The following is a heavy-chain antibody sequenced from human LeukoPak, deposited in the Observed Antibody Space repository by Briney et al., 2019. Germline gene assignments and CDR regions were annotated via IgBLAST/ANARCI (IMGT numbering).Heavy chain of an antibody. D-gene: IGHD2-15*01. CDR1: GYTLTELS. V-gene: IGHV1-24*01. Sequence: ASVKVSCKASGYTLTELSMHWVRQAPGKGLEWMGGFDPEDGETIYAQKFQSRVTMTEDTSTDTAYMELSSLRSEDTAVYYCASYHGIYWFDPWGQGTLVTVSS. CDR2: FDPEDGET. J-gene: IGHJ5*02. CDR3: ASYHGIYWFDP.